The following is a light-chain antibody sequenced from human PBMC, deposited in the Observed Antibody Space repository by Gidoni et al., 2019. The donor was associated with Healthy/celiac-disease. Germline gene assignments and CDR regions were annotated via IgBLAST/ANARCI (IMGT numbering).Light chain of an antibody. CDR2: DVS. V-gene: IGLV2-14*01. J-gene: IGLJ2*01. CDR3: SSYTSSSTRV. CDR1: SSDGGGYNY. Sequence: QPALTQPAPVSGSPGQSITISCTGTSSDGGGYNYVSWYQQHPGKAPKLMIYDVSNRPSGVSNRFSGSKSGNTASLTISGLQAEDEADYYCSSYTSSSTRVFGGWTKLTVL.